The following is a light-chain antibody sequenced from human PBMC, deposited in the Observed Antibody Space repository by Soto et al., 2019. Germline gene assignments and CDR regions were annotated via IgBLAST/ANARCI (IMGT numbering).Light chain of an antibody. Sequence: EIVMTQSPLTLPVTPGEPASVAVMSIQVLLYNNTYNYLDWYVQKPGQSPQLLIYFGSNRAPGVPDRFSGSGSGTDFTLKINRVEAEDVGTYYCMQALQSLTFGQGTRLRL. V-gene: IGKV2-28*01. CDR2: FGS. CDR3: MQALQSLT. J-gene: IGKJ5*01. CDR1: QVLLYNNTYNY.